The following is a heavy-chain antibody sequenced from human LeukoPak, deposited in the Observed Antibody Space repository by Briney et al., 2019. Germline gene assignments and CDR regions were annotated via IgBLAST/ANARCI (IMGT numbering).Heavy chain of an antibody. J-gene: IGHJ4*02. CDR3: SSWAGTATGFSGPFDY. V-gene: IGHV3-48*01. D-gene: IGHD6-13*01. Sequence: PGGTLRLSCAGSGLTFSSHSMNWVRQAPGKGLEWLSHISSSSSTIYYEISVKGRFTISRDNAKNPLYLQMTSLRAEDTAVYYCSSWAGTATGFSGPFDYWGQGTLVTVSS. CDR1: GLTFSSHS. CDR2: ISSSSSTI.